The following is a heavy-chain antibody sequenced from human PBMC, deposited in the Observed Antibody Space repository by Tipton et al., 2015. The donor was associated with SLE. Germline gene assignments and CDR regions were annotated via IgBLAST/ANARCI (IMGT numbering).Heavy chain of an antibody. CDR2: IYPGDSDT. CDR1: GYSFTDTW. J-gene: IGHJ3*02. Sequence: QLVQSGAEVKKPGESLRISCMASGYSFTDTWIGWVRQMPGKGLEWMGFIYPGDSDTRYSPSFQGQVTLSVDKSIDTAYLHWSTLKASDTAIYYCARRLLVGPIVPLSFDIWGQGTMVVVSS. V-gene: IGHV5-51*03. CDR3: ARRLLVGPIVPLSFDI. D-gene: IGHD1-26*01.